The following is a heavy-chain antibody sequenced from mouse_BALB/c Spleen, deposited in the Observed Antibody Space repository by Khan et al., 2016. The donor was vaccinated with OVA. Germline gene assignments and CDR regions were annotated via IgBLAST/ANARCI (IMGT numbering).Heavy chain of an antibody. CDR3: ARHDYYGSSYGWYFDV. CDR2: ISSGGSYT. CDR1: GFTFSSYG. J-gene: IGHJ1*01. D-gene: IGHD1-1*01. Sequence: EVELVESGGDLVKPGGSLKLSCAASGFTFSSYGMSWVRQTPDKRLEWVATISSGGSYTYYPDSVKGRFNISRDNAKNTLYLQMSSLKSEDTAMYYCARHDYYGSSYGWYFDVWGAGTTVTVSS. V-gene: IGHV5-6*01.